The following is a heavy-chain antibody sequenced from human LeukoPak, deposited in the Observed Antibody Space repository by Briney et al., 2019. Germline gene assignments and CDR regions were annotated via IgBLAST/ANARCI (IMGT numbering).Heavy chain of an antibody. Sequence: PGGSLRLSCAASGFTFSSYAMSWVRQAPGKGLEWVSAISGSGGSTYYADSVKGRFTISRDNSKNTLYLQMNSLRADDTAVYYCASAIAVAGPFDYWGQGTLVTVSS. CDR3: ASAIAVAGPFDY. D-gene: IGHD6-19*01. CDR1: GFTFSSYA. CDR2: ISGSGGST. J-gene: IGHJ4*02. V-gene: IGHV3-23*01.